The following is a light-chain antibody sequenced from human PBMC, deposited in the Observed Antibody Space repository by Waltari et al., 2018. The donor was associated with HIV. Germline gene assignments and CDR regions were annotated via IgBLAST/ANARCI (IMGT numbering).Light chain of an antibody. J-gene: IGLJ3*02. V-gene: IGLV6-57*03. CDR2: DDS. Sequence: FMLTQPHSVSESPGKTATTSCTRSSGYTTSNNVQRYQLRPGSAPTILVYDDSQRFFGVPNRFSGSVDSSSNSAFLTISGLKTEDEADYYCQSYDTDNHDVFGGGTKLTVL. CDR3: QSYDTDNHDV. CDR1: SGYTTSNN.